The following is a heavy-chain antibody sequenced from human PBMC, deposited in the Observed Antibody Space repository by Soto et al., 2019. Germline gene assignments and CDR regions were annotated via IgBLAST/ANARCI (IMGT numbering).Heavy chain of an antibody. CDR3: ARAQLLTYYSNYGVDV. J-gene: IGHJ6*02. CDR2: ISATNGNT. D-gene: IGHD3-10*01. CDR1: GYSFTSYG. V-gene: IGHV1-18*01. Sequence: QGQLVQSGAEVKKPGASVKISCKASGYSFTSYGVSWVRQAPGQGLEWMGWISATNGNTKSAQRFQDRVTMSTDTSTTTAFMELRGLTSDDTAVYYCARAQLLTYYSNYGVDVWGQGTTVIVSS.